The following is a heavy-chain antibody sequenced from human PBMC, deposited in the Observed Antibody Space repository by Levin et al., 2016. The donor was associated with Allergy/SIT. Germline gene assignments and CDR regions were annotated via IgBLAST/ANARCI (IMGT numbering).Heavy chain of an antibody. D-gene: IGHD6-19*01. CDR1: GYTFTGYY. CDR3: ARGPLVLYSSGWNLDY. V-gene: IGHV1-2*02. J-gene: IGHJ4*02. CDR2: INPNSGGT. Sequence: ASVKVSCKASGYTFTGYYMHWVRQAPGQGLEWMGWINPNSGGTNYAQKFQGRVTMTRDTSISTAYMELSRLRSDDTAVYYCARGPLVLYSSGWNLDYWGQGTLVTVSS.